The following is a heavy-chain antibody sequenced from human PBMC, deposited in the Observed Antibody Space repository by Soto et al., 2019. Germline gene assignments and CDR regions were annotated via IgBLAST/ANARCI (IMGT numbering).Heavy chain of an antibody. Sequence: SGGSLRLSCAASGFTFSSYSMNWVRQAPGKGLEWVSSISSSSSYIYYADSVKGRFTISRDNAKNSLYLQMNSLRAEDTAVYYCARGPDGNPQNIKHYYYYYMDVWGKGTTVTVSS. V-gene: IGHV3-21*01. CDR3: ARGPDGNPQNIKHYYYYYMDV. CDR1: GFTFSSYS. D-gene: IGHD2-15*01. J-gene: IGHJ6*03. CDR2: ISSSSSYI.